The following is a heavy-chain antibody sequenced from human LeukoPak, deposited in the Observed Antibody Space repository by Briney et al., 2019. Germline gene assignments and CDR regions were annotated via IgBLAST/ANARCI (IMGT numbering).Heavy chain of an antibody. J-gene: IGHJ6*03. D-gene: IGHD1-14*01. CDR2: IYTSGST. CDR1: GGSISSGSYY. CDR3: ARGTTPPGYYYYYMDV. V-gene: IGHV4-61*02. Sequence: SQTLSLTCTVSGGSISSGSYYWSWIRQPAGKRLEWIGRIYTSGSTNYNPSLKSRVTISVDTSKNQFSLKLSSVTAADTAVYYCARGTTPPGYYYYYMDVWGKGTTVTVSS.